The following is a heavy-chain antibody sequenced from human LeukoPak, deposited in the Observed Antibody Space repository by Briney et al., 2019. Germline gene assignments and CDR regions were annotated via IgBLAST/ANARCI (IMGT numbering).Heavy chain of an antibody. CDR3: ARDRVYCGSTSCYSEGYFDY. Sequence: GGSLRLSCAASGFTFSSYAMHWVRQAPGKGLEWVAVISYDGSNKYYADSVKGRFTISRDNSKNTLYLQMNSLRAEDTAVYYCARDRVYCGSTSCYSEGYFDYWGQGTLVTVSS. V-gene: IGHV3-30*01. CDR2: ISYDGSNK. D-gene: IGHD2-2*01. CDR1: GFTFSSYA. J-gene: IGHJ4*02.